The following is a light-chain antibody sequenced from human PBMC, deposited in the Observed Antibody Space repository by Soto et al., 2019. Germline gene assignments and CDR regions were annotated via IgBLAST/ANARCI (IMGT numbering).Light chain of an antibody. Sequence: QSALTQPPSASGSPGQSVTISCTGTSSDVGGYNYVYWYQQHPAKAPKRMIYEVTKRPSGVPDRFSGSKSGNTASLTVSGLQAEDEADYYCSSYADSNSYVFGTGTKLTVL. CDR1: SSDVGGYNY. V-gene: IGLV2-8*01. J-gene: IGLJ1*01. CDR2: EVT. CDR3: SSYADSNSYV.